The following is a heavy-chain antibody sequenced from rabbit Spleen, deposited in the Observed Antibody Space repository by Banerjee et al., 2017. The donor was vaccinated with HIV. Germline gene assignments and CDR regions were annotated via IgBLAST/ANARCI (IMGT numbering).Heavy chain of an antibody. CDR2: IEGGSSAFS. CDR3: ARSTVTYSTDL. Sequence: QSLEESGGDLVKPEGSLTLTCTASGVSFSSNHYMCWVRQAPGKGLEWIACIEGGSSAFSYFASWAKGRFTISKTSSTTVTLQMTSLTAADTATYFCARSTVTYSTDLWGPGTLVTVS. CDR1: GVSFSSNHY. D-gene: IGHD1-1*01. V-gene: IGHV1S40*01. J-gene: IGHJ6*01.